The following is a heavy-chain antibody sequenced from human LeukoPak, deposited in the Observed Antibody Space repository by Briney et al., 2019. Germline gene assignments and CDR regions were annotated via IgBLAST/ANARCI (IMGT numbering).Heavy chain of an antibody. J-gene: IGHJ4*02. D-gene: IGHD3-22*01. Sequence: GGSLRLSCAASGFTFAGYAMSWVRQAPGKGLEWVSTISGSGGSTYYADSVKGRFTISRDNSKNTLYLQMNSLRAEDTAVYYCAKDSDSSGYYPFDHWGQGTLVTVSS. V-gene: IGHV3-23*01. CDR2: ISGSGGST. CDR3: AKDSDSSGYYPFDH. CDR1: GFTFAGYA.